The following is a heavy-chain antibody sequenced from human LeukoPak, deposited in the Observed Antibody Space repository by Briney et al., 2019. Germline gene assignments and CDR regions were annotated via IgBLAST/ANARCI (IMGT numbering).Heavy chain of an antibody. CDR3: ARDRLGYYYDSSGYYPAFGY. CDR1: GFTFSSCG. CDR2: IWYDGSNK. J-gene: IGHJ4*02. V-gene: IGHV3-33*01. D-gene: IGHD3-22*01. Sequence: GGSLRLSCAASGFTFSSCGMHWVRQAPGKGLEWVAVIWYDGSNKYYADSVKGRFTISRDNSKNTLYLQMNSLRAEDTAVYYCARDRLGYYYDSSGYYPAFGYWGQGTLVTVSS.